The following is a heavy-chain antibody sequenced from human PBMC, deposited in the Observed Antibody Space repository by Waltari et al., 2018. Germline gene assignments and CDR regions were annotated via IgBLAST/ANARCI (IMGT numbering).Heavy chain of an antibody. CDR2: FEPEDGET. V-gene: IGHV1-24*01. CDR3: ATDFTHPGGY. J-gene: IGHJ4*02. Sequence: QVQLVQSGAEVKKPGASVKVSCKVSGYTLTELSMHWVRQAPGKGLEWMGGFEPEDGETVYAQKVEGRVAMAEDTSTDTAYMELSSLRSEHTAVYYCATDFTHPGGYWGQGTLVTVSS. D-gene: IGHD2-8*01. CDR1: GYTLTELS.